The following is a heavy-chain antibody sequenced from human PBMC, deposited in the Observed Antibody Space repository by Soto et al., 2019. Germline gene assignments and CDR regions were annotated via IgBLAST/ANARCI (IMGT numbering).Heavy chain of an antibody. CDR1: GGSIHGYY. J-gene: IGHJ5*01. CDR2: MYYTGDT. D-gene: IGHD1-1*01. V-gene: IGHV4-59*01. CDR3: ARLVTGEAAGTFWFDS. Sequence: ETLSLTCTVSGGSIHGYYWTWSRQAPGREMEWIGYMYYTGDTNYNPSLKSRVSISIDKSKNLFSLNLTSVTAADTAIYYCARLVTGEAAGTFWFDSWGQGTQVTVSS.